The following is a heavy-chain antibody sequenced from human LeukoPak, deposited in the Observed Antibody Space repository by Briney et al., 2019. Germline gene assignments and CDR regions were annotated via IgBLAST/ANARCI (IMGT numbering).Heavy chain of an antibody. CDR3: ARGDCSGGSCYYYYYGMDV. D-gene: IGHD2-15*01. CDR2: IYSGGST. V-gene: IGHV3-53*01. CDR1: GFTVSSNY. Sequence: GGSLRLSCAASGFTVSSNYMSWVRQAPGKGLEWVSVIYSGGSTYYADSVKGRFTISRDNSKNTLYLQMNSLRAEDTAVYYCARGDCSGGSCYYYYYGMDVWGKGTTVTVSS. J-gene: IGHJ6*04.